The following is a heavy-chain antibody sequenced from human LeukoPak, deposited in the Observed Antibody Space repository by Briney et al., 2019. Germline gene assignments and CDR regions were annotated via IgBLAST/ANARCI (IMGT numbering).Heavy chain of an antibody. CDR1: GDTFTTYA. V-gene: IGHV1-46*01. J-gene: IGHJ6*03. D-gene: IGHD3-10*01. Sequence: ASVKVSCKTSGDTFTTYAIIWVRQAPGQGLEWMGIINPSGGSTSYAQKFQGRVTMTRDMSTSTVYMELSSLRSEDTAVYYCARDFYGSGSYYKRYYYMDVWGKGTTVTVSS. CDR3: ARDFYGSGSYYKRYYYMDV. CDR2: INPSGGST.